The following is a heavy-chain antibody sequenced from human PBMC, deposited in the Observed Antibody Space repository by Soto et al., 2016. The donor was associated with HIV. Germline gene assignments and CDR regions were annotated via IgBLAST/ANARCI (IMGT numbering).Heavy chain of an antibody. Sequence: QVQLLQSGPGLVKPSETLSVNCTISGGPISQYYWNWIRQSPGKGLEWLGYVYYSGGVSYNPSLKSRLFMSMDTSKAQFSLRLTSLTAADTAIYYCAGYKITPGENWLDPWGQGPGHRXL. CDR2: VYYSGGV. CDR1: GGPISQYY. V-gene: IGHV4-59*01. CDR3: AGYKITPGENWLDP. D-gene: IGHD5-12*01. J-gene: IGHJ5*02.